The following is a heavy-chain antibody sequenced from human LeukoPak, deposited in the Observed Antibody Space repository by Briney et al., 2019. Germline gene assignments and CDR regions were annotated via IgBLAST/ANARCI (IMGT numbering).Heavy chain of an antibody. J-gene: IGHJ4*02. CDR3: AREWVAAPDY. Sequence: PGGSLRLPCAASGFTFSSYSMNWVRQAPGKGLEWDSYISSSSSTIYYADSVKGRFTISRDNAKNSLYLQMNSLRAEDTAVYYCAREWVAAPDYWGQGTLVTVSS. D-gene: IGHD6-6*01. CDR1: GFTFSSYS. CDR2: ISSSSSTI. V-gene: IGHV3-48*01.